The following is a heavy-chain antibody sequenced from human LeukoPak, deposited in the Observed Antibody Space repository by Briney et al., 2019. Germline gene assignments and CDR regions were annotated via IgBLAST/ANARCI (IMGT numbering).Heavy chain of an antibody. J-gene: IGHJ4*02. CDR2: ISAYNGNT. D-gene: IGHD2-15*01. CDR3: ARDRSGYCSGGSGASFAY. CDR1: GYTFTSYG. Sequence: ASVKVSCKASGYTFTSYGISWVRQAPGQGLEWMGWISAYNGNTNYAQKLQGRVTMTTDTSTSTAYMELRSLRSDDTAVDYRARDRSGYCSGGSGASFAYWGQGTLVTVSS. V-gene: IGHV1-18*01.